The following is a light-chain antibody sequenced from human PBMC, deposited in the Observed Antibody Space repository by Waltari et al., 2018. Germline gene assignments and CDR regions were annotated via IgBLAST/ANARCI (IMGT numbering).Light chain of an antibody. V-gene: IGLV2-8*01. CDR2: EVS. Sequence: QSALTQPPSASGSPGQSVTISCTGTSSDVGGYNYVSWYQQHPGKAPKLMIYEVSKRPSGVPDRFSGSKYGNTASLTVSGLQAEDEADYYCSSYAGSTLFGGGTKLTVL. J-gene: IGLJ2*01. CDR1: SSDVGGYNY. CDR3: SSYAGSTL.